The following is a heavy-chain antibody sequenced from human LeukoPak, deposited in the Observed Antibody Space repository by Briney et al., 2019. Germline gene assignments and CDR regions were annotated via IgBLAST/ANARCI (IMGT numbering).Heavy chain of an antibody. CDR2: ISAHDGTR. V-gene: IGHV1-18*01. CDR3: ARRSTLYSSGRFYFDY. J-gene: IGHJ4*02. CDR1: GYSFTQSG. D-gene: IGHD6-19*01. Sequence: ASVKVSCKTSGYSFTQSGITWVRQAPGQGLEWMGWISAHDGTRNYALKHEDRVTMTTDTSTSTAYMELRGLRSDDTAVYYCARRSTLYSSGRFYFDYWGQGTLVTVSS.